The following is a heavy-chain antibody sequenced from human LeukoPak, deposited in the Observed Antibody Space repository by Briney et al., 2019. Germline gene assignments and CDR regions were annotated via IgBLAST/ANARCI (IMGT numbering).Heavy chain of an antibody. D-gene: IGHD5-18*01. Sequence: SETLSLTCAVYGGSFSGYYWSWIRQPPGKGLEWIGEINHSGSTNYNPSLKSRVTISVDTSKNQFSLKLSPVTAADTAVYYCARDRYSYGRGGFDYWGQGTLVTVSS. V-gene: IGHV4-34*01. CDR2: INHSGST. CDR1: GGSFSGYY. J-gene: IGHJ4*02. CDR3: ARDRYSYGRGGFDY.